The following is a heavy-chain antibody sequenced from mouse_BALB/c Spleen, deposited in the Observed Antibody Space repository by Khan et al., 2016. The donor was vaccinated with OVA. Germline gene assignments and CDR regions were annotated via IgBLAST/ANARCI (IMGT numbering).Heavy chain of an antibody. CDR3: TRRGLYGLFAF. CDR2: INPSTGYT. J-gene: IGHJ3*01. V-gene: IGHV1-7*01. D-gene: IGHD1-1*02. CDR1: GYTFTTYW. Sequence: VQLQQSGAELAKPGASVKMSCTASGYTFTTYWIHWITQRHGQGLEWIGYINPSTGYTEYNQHFKDKATLTTDESSSAAYLQLSSLTSEDSAVYYWTRRGLYGLFAFWGQGTLVTVS.